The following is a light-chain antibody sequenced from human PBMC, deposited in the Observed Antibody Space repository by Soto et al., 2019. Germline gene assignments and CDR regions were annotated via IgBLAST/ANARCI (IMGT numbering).Light chain of an antibody. Sequence: QPVLTQPASVSGSPGRSVTISCTGTSSDVGDFNYVSWYQHLPGRAPKLIIYDVTNRPSGISYRFSASKSGRTASLTISGLQAEDEAYYYCSSYSSSTTHVVFGGGTKVTVL. CDR3: SSYSSSTTHVV. J-gene: IGLJ2*01. V-gene: IGLV2-14*03. CDR2: DVT. CDR1: SSDVGDFNY.